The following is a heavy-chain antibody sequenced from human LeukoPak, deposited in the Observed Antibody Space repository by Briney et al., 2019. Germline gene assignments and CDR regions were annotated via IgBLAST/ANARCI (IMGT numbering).Heavy chain of an antibody. CDR3: ARRQYSSGWYGLGDIDP. CDR2: LYYSGKT. D-gene: IGHD6-19*01. Sequence: SDTLSLTCIISGGYISSTTYYWGWIRQPPGKGLEWIGTLYYSGKTYYNPSLKSRVTISVDTSKNQFSLKLSSVTAADTAVYYCARRQYSSGWYGLGDIDPWGQGTLVTVSS. V-gene: IGHV4-39*07. CDR1: GGYISSTTYY. J-gene: IGHJ5*02.